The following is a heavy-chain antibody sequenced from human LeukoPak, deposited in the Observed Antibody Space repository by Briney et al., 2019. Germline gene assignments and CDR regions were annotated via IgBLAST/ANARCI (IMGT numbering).Heavy chain of an antibody. Sequence: SETLSLTCTVSGGSISSSSYYWSWIRQPPGKGLEWIGEINHSGSTNYNPSLKSRVTISVDTSKNQFSLKLSSVTAADTAVYYCVRLPSRYSSSWYPGGLRSIDYWGQGTLVTVSS. V-gene: IGHV4-39*07. D-gene: IGHD6-13*01. CDR3: VRLPSRYSSSWYPGGLRSIDY. CDR2: INHSGST. J-gene: IGHJ4*02. CDR1: GGSISSSSYY.